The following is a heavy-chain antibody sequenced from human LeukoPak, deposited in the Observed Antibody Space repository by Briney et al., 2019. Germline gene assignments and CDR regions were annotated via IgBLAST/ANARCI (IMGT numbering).Heavy chain of an antibody. CDR2: IIPIFGTA. CDR1: GGTFSSYV. CDR3: ARVGGWLEYPTYYCYGMDV. Sequence: GSSVKVSCKASGGTFSSYVISWVRQAPGQGLEWMGGIIPIFGTANYAQKFQGRVTITADESTSTAYMELSSLRSEDTAVYYCARVGGWLEYPTYYCYGMDVWGKGTTVTVSS. D-gene: IGHD6-19*01. V-gene: IGHV1-69*01. J-gene: IGHJ6*04.